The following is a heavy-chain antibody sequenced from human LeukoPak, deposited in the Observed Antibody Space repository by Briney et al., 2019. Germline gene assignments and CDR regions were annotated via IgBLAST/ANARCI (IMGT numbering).Heavy chain of an antibody. Sequence: GGSLRLSCAASGFTFSTCAMNWVRQAPGKGLEWVSGISGSGGSTYYADSVKGRFTLSRDNSKNMLYLQMNSLRVEDTAVYYCAKDHGLLQPWLPMIDYWGQGILVIVSS. CDR1: GFTFSTCA. CDR2: ISGSGGST. V-gene: IGHV3-23*01. D-gene: IGHD5-18*01. CDR3: AKDHGLLQPWLPMIDY. J-gene: IGHJ4*02.